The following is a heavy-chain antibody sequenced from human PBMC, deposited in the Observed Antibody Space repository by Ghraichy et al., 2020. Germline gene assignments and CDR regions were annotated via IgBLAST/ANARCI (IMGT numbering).Heavy chain of an antibody. CDR1: GYTFTSYY. Sequence: ASVKVSCKASGYTFTSYYMHWVRQAPGQGLEWMGMINPGGDNTGYAQKFQGRVTMTRDTSTSTVYMELRSLISADTAVYYCARRGGSYSSGWYYCFDPWGQGTLVTVSS. V-gene: IGHV1-46*01. CDR3: ARRGGSYSSGWYYCFDP. D-gene: IGHD6-19*01. CDR2: INPGGDNT. J-gene: IGHJ5*02.